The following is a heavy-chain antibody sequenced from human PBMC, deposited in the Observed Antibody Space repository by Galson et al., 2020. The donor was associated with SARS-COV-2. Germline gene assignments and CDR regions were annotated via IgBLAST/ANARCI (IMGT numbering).Heavy chain of an antibody. V-gene: IGHV1-2*02. Sequence: SVKVSCKASGYTFTDSYMHWVRQAPGQGLEWMGWINPKSGGTNYAQKFQGRVTMTTDTSISTTYMELNGVSSDDTAVYYCATEWRTTGHCQFDCWGQGTLVTVSS. CDR3: ATEWRTTGHCQFDC. CDR1: GYTFTDSY. CDR2: INPKSGGT. D-gene: IGHD3-9*01. J-gene: IGHJ4*02.